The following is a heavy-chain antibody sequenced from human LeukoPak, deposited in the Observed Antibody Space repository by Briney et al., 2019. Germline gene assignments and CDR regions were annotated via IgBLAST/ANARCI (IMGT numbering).Heavy chain of an antibody. CDR3: GREASSGDLEY. V-gene: IGHV3-48*03. CDR1: GFTFSSYE. Sequence: GGSLRLSCAASGFTFSSYEMNWVRQAPGKGLEWVSYISSSAGTIYYTDSVKGRFTISRDNAKNSLYLQMNSLRVEDTAVYYCGREASSGDLEYWGQGTLVSVSS. CDR2: ISSSAGTI. D-gene: IGHD4-17*01. J-gene: IGHJ4*02.